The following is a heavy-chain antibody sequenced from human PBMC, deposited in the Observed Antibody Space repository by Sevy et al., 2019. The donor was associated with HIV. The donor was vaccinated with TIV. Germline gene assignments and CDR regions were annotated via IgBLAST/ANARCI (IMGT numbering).Heavy chain of an antibody. J-gene: IGHJ4*02. D-gene: IGHD6-19*01. CDR1: GFTFSDYY. Sequence: GGSLRLSCAASGFTFSDYYMSWIRQAPGKGLEWVSYISSSGSTIYYADSVKGRFTISRDNSKNSLYLQMNSLRAEDTAVYYCARTRTTTVDSSGWYGTFDYWGQGTLVTVSS. V-gene: IGHV3-11*01. CDR3: ARTRTTTVDSSGWYGTFDY. CDR2: ISSSGSTI.